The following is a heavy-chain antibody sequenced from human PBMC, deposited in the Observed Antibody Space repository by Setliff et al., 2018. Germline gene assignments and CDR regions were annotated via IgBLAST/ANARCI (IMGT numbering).Heavy chain of an antibody. CDR3: ARARDSSGYWDFDY. Sequence: PGGSPRLSCAASGFTFSDHYMDWIRQAPGKGLEWIGRIRNKANIYNTEYAASVKGRFTISRDDSKNSLYLQMNSLKIEDTAVYYCARARDSSGYWDFDYWGQGTLVTVS. CDR1: GFTFSDHY. CDR2: IRNKANIYNT. V-gene: IGHV3-72*01. J-gene: IGHJ4*02. D-gene: IGHD3-22*01.